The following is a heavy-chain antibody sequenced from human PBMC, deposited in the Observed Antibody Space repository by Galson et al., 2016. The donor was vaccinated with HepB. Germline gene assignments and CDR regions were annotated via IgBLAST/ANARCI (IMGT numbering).Heavy chain of an antibody. CDR3: TLDWNPGY. Sequence: SLRLSCAASGFTFSNAWMSWVRQAPGKGLEWVGHIKSKTDGGTIDYAAPVKGRFTISRDDSKNTLYLQMNSLKTDDTGVYYCTLDWNPGYWGQGTLVTVSS. D-gene: IGHD1-1*01. V-gene: IGHV3-15*01. CDR1: GFTFSNAW. CDR2: IKSKTDGGTI. J-gene: IGHJ4*02.